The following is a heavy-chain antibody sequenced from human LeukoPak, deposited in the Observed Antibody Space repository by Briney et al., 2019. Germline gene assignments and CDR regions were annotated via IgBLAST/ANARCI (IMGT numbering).Heavy chain of an antibody. D-gene: IGHD3-10*01. Sequence: GGSLRLSCAASGFTVSSNYMSWVRQAPGKGLEWVSGITWNSGNIGYADSVKGRFTISRDNAKSSLYLQMNSLRPEDMAFYYCVKDLLARRMTMFPGIFDYWGQGALVTVSS. V-gene: IGHV3-9*03. CDR3: VKDLLARRMTMFPGIFDY. CDR1: GFTVSSNY. J-gene: IGHJ4*02. CDR2: ITWNSGNI.